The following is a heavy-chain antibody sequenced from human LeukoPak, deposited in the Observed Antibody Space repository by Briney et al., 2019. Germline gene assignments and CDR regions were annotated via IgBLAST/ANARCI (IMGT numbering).Heavy chain of an antibody. CDR3: ARDGPYSSSSPFDY. V-gene: IGHV3-30*02. J-gene: IGHJ4*02. CDR1: GFTFSSYG. D-gene: IGHD6-6*01. Sequence: GGFLRLSCAASGFTFSSYGMHWVRQAPGKGLEWVAFIRYDGSNKYYADSVKGRFTISRDNSKNTLYLQMNSLRAEDTAVYYCARDGPYSSSSPFDYWGQGTLVTVSS. CDR2: IRYDGSNK.